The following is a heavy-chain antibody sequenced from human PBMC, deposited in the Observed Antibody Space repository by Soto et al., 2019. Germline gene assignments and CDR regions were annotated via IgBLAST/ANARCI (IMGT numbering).Heavy chain of an antibody. CDR3: ALTPHDSGSGSDPLFDY. Sequence: QITLKESGPTLMKPTQTLTLTCTFSGFSLSTNELGGGWISQPPGQDLQWLALTYWDVDKRYRPSLKSRLTITSGTSRFSVVLTMTNMAPADTATYYCALTPHDSGSGSDPLFDYWGQGTLVTVSS. CDR2: TYWDVDK. D-gene: IGHD3-10*01. J-gene: IGHJ4*02. CDR1: GFSLSTNELG. V-gene: IGHV2-5*02.